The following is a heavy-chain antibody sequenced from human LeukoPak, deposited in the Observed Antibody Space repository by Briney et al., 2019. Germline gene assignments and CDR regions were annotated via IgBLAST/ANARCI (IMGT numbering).Heavy chain of an antibody. CDR2: ISYDGSNK. D-gene: IGHD2-15*01. J-gene: IGHJ4*02. Sequence: GRSLRLSCAASGFTFSSYAMHWVRQAPGKGLEWVAVISYDGSNKYYADSVKGRFTISRDNSKNTLYLQMNSLRAEDTAVYYCARAAVQLLLTASGYWGQGTLVTVSS. V-gene: IGHV3-30*04. CDR3: ARAAVQLLLTASGY. CDR1: GFTFSSYA.